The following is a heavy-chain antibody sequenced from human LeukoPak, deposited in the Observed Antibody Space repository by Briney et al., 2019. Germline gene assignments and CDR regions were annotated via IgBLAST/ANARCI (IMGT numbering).Heavy chain of an antibody. D-gene: IGHD3-10*01. J-gene: IGHJ4*02. Sequence: SQTLSLTCTVSGASISSGLYYWNWIRQPAGKGLEWIGRIYNNGRTNYNPSLKSRVTISVDTSKNQFSLRLSSVTAMDTAVYYCARGFLGDYFGSGSYYVFDYWGQGTLVTVSS. CDR2: IYNNGRT. CDR1: GASISSGLYY. V-gene: IGHV4-61*02. CDR3: ARGFLGDYFGSGSYYVFDY.